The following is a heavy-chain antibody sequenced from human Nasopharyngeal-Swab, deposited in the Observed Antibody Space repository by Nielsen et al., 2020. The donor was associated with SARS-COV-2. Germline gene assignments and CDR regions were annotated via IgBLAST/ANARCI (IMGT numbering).Heavy chain of an antibody. CDR1: GFTLSSYW. CDR3: ARETAVAGDYYCDY. V-gene: IGHV3-74*01. Sequence: GGSLRLSCAASGFTLSSYWMHWVRQAPGKGLVWVSRINRDGSSTSYADSVKGRFTISRENAKNTLYLQMNSLRVEDTAVYYCARETAVAGDYYCDYWGQGTLVTVPS. D-gene: IGHD6-19*01. CDR2: INRDGSST. J-gene: IGHJ4*02.